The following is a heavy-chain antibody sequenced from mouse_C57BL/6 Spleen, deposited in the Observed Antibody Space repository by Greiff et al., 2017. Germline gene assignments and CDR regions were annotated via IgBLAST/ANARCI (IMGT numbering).Heavy chain of an antibody. J-gene: IGHJ2*01. CDR3: AREDYYGHCFDY. D-gene: IGHD1-2*01. CDR2: INYDGSST. Sequence: EVKVVESEGGLVQPGSSMKLSCTASGFTFSDYYMAWVRQVPEKGLEWVANINYDGSSTYYLDSLKSRFIISRDNAKNILYLQMSSLKSEDTATYYCAREDYYGHCFDYWGQGTTLTVSS. CDR1: GFTFSDYY. V-gene: IGHV5-16*01.